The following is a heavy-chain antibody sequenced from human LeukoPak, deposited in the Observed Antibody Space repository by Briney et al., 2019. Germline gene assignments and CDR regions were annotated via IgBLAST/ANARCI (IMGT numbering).Heavy chain of an antibody. CDR3: ARDLRLRAYYSYMTV. CDR2: IFHGGST. J-gene: IGHJ6*03. CDR1: GYSISSGFY. V-gene: IGHV4-38-2*02. D-gene: IGHD3-10*01. Sequence: SETLSLTCAVSGYSISSGFYWGWIRQPPGKGLEWIGSIFHGGSTYYNPSLKSRVTISVDTSKNQFSLKLSSVTAADTAVYYCARDLRLRAYYSYMTVWGKGTTVTVSS.